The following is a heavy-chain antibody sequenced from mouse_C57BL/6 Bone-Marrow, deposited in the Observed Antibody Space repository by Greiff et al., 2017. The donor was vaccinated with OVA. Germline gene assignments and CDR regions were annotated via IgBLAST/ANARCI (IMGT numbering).Heavy chain of an antibody. V-gene: IGHV1-12*01. J-gene: IGHJ2*01. Sequence: QSGAELVRPGASVKMSCKASGYTFTSYNMHWVKQTPRQGLEWIGAIYPGNGDTSSNQKFKGKATLTVDKSSSTAYMQLSSLTSEDSAVYFCARSSLYGSSFYFDYWGQGTTLTVSS. CDR1: GYTFTSYN. CDR3: ARSSLYGSSFYFDY. CDR2: IYPGNGDT. D-gene: IGHD1-1*01.